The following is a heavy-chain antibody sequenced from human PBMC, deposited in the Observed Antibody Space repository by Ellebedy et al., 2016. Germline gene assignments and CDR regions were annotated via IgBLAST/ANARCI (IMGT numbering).Heavy chain of an antibody. D-gene: IGHD1-20*01. CDR3: ARVNNWNRYYFDY. CDR1: GGSIASSSYY. J-gene: IGHJ4*02. CDR2: IYYSGST. V-gene: IGHV4-39*07. Sequence: SETLSLTCTVSGGSIASSSYYWDWIRQPPGKGLKWIGSIYYSGSTNYNPSLKSRITISVDTSKNQFSLRLSSVTAADTAVYYCARVNNWNRYYFDYWGQGTLVTVSS.